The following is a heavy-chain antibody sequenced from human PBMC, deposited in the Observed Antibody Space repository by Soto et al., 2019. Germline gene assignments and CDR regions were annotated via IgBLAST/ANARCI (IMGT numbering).Heavy chain of an antibody. J-gene: IGHJ4*02. CDR3: ARGGYFDSSNYLAY. D-gene: IGHD3-22*01. CDR2: INPGNGNT. CDR1: VYTFTSYG. V-gene: IGHV1-3*01. Sequence: XSVKVSCKASVYTFTSYGISWVRQAPGRGLEWMGWINPGNGNTKYSQQFQGRVIIDRDTSASTAYMELSSLRSEDTAVYYCARGGYFDSSNYLAYWGLGTLVTVSS.